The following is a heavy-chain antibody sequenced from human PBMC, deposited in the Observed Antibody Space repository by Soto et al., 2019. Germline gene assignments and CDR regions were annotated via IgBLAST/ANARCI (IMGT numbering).Heavy chain of an antibody. CDR3: ARGGCTRNSCYQYFDY. Sequence: SETLSLTCTVSGGSISSYYWSWIRQSPGKGLEWIGYFYYTGSPNYNPSVKSRVSISGDTSKNQFSLRLSSVTAADTAVYYCARGGCTRNSCYQYFDYWGQVTLVTVSS. CDR2: FYYTGSP. J-gene: IGHJ4*02. D-gene: IGHD5-12*01. CDR1: GGSISSYY. V-gene: IGHV4-59*01.